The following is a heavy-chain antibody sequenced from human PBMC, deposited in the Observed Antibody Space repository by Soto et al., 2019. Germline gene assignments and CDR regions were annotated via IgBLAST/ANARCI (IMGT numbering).Heavy chain of an antibody. CDR3: ARSIVVVTALDY. V-gene: IGHV1-3*01. CDR2: INAGNGNT. J-gene: IGHJ4*02. CDR1: GDRFTSCA. D-gene: IGHD2-21*02. Sequence: SAKVSCKASGDRFTSCAMHWVRQAPGQRLEWMGWINAGNGNTKYSQKFQGRVTITRDTSASTAYMELSSLRSEDTAVYYCARSIVVVTALDYWGQGTLVTVSS.